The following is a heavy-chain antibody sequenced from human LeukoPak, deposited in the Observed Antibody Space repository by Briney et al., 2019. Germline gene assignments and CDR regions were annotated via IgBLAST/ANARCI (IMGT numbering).Heavy chain of an antibody. CDR3: ARADDGSGSYPLDY. V-gene: IGHV3-33*01. J-gene: IGHJ4*02. CDR2: IWYGGSNK. CDR1: GFTFSSYG. D-gene: IGHD3-10*01. Sequence: AGGSLRLSCAASGFTFSSYGMHWVRQAPGKGMEWVAVIWYGGSNKYYADSVKGRFTISRDNSKNTLYLQMNSPTVEDTAVYYCARADDGSGSYPLDYWGQGTLVTVSS.